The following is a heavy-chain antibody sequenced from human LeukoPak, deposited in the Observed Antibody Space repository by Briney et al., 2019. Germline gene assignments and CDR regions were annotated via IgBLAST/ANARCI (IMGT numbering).Heavy chain of an antibody. CDR1: GFTFSIYV. CDR2: VSYDGSNQ. J-gene: IGHJ4*02. Sequence: GGSLRLSCAASGFTFSIYVMHWVRQAPGKGLEWVAVVSYDGSNQYYADSVKGRFTISRDNSKNTFYLQMTSLRAEDTAVYYCARARGGTSLDYWGQGTLVTVSS. V-gene: IGHV3-30-3*01. CDR3: ARARGGTSLDY. D-gene: IGHD3-10*01.